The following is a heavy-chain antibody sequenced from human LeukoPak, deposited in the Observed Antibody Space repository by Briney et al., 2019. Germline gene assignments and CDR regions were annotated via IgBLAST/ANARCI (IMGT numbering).Heavy chain of an antibody. CDR1: GFTFSSYG. D-gene: IGHD6-13*01. J-gene: IGHJ5*02. Sequence: PGGTLRLSCAASGFTFSSYGMSWVRQAPGKGLEWVSAISGSGGSTYYADSVKGRFTISRDNSKNTLYLQMNSLRAEDTAVYYCARYIAAAFINWFDPWGQGTLVTVSS. CDR2: ISGSGGST. CDR3: ARYIAAAFINWFDP. V-gene: IGHV3-23*01.